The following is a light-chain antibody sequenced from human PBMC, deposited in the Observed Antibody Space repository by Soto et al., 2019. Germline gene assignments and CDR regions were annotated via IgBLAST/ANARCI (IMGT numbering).Light chain of an antibody. CDR1: QSISCY. V-gene: IGKV1-5*01. CDR3: QQYTTYPRT. CDR2: GAS. J-gene: IGKJ1*01. Sequence: IQMTQSPSSLSASVGDRVTISCRASQSISCYLAWYQQTPGKAPNLLIFGASRLKSGVPSRFSGSGSGTEFTLTISNLQPDDSATYYCQQYTTYPRTFGQGTKVEV.